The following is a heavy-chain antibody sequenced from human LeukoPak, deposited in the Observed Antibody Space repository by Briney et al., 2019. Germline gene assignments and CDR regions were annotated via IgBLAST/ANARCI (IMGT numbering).Heavy chain of an antibody. Sequence: GASVKVSCKASGYTFTGYYMHWVRQAPGQGLEWMGRINPNSGGTNYAQKFQGRVTMTRDTSISTAYMELSRLRSDDTAVYYCARVPYCSSTSCPPDALDIWGQGTMVTVSS. V-gene: IGHV1-2*06. CDR3: ARVPYCSSTSCPPDALDI. D-gene: IGHD2-2*01. CDR1: GYTFTGYY. J-gene: IGHJ3*02. CDR2: INPNSGGT.